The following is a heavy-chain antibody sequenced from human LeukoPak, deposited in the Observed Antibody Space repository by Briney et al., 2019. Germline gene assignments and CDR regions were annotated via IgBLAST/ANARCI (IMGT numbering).Heavy chain of an antibody. V-gene: IGHV3-21*01. CDR1: GFTFSSYS. J-gene: IGHJ4*02. CDR2: ISSSSSYI. D-gene: IGHD3-9*01. CDR3: ARGHYDILTGYYKEGY. Sequence: KPGGSLRLSCAASGFTFSSYSMNWVRQAPGKGLEWASSISSSSSYIYYADSVKGRFTISRDNAKNSLYLQMNSLRAEDTAVYYCARGHYDILTGYYKEGYWGQGTLVTVSS.